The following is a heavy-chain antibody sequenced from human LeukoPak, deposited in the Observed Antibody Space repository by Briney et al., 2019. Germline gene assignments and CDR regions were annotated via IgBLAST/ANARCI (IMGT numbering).Heavy chain of an antibody. J-gene: IGHJ4*02. CDR3: ARDEVTGNYFDY. Sequence: SETLSLTCTVSGGSISSYYWSWIRQPPGKGLEWIGYIYYSGSTNSNPSLKSRVTISVDTSKNQFSLKLSSVTAADTAVYYCARDEVTGNYFDYWGQGTLVTVSS. CDR2: IYYSGST. V-gene: IGHV4-59*01. CDR1: GGSISSYY.